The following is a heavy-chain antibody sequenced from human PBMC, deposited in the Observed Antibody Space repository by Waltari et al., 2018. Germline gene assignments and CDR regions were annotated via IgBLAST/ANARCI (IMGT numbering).Heavy chain of an antibody. CDR2: IYHTGST. CDR3: TRGMVVITSAHDAFDV. CDR1: GYPIDSGYY. D-gene: IGHD2-21*01. Sequence: QVQLQESGPGLVKPSGTLSLSCDVSGYPIDSGYYGGWVRQTPGKGLEWIGSIYHTGSTSYNLSLKTRVFISRDMVKNQFSLEMNSVTAADTAVYFCTRGMVVITSAHDAFDVWGQGTMVTVSS. J-gene: IGHJ3*01. V-gene: IGHV4-38-2*01.